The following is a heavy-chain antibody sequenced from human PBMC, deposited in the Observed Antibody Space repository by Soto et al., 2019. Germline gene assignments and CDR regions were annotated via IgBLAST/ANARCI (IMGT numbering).Heavy chain of an antibody. Sequence: SETLSLTCTVSGGSISSGGYYWSWIRQHPGKGLEWIGSIYYSGTTYYNPSLKSRLTISVDTSKNQFSLQLSSVTAADTAVYYCARGGTMIHDYWGQGTLVTVSS. CDR1: GGSISSGGYY. D-gene: IGHD3-22*01. CDR3: ARGGTMIHDY. CDR2: IYYSGTT. V-gene: IGHV4-31*03. J-gene: IGHJ4*02.